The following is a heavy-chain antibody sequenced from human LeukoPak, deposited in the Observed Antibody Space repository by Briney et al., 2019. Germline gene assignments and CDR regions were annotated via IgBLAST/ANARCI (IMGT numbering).Heavy chain of an antibody. J-gene: IGHJ4*01. CDR3: ARGYSSGWYGCPFDY. V-gene: IGHV3-53*01. Sequence: GGSLRLSCAASGFTVSNNYMSWVRQAPGKGLEWVSVIYSGGSTYYADSVKGRFTISRDNSKNTLYLQMNSLRAEDTAVYYCARGYSSGWYGCPFDYWGHGTLVTVSS. CDR2: IYSGGST. CDR1: GFTVSNNY. D-gene: IGHD6-19*01.